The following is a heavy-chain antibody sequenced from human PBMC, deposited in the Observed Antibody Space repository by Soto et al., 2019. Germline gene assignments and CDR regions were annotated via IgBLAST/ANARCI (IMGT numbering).Heavy chain of an antibody. CDR3: VRAPEQRPIDY. CDR2: ISVDGRDT. CDR1: GFTLSDYW. D-gene: IGHD6-19*01. J-gene: IGHJ4*01. Sequence: GGSLRLSCAASGFTLSDYWMHWVRQVPGKGLLWVSRISVDGRDTTYADSVKGRFTISRDNAKNTLYLQMDSLRAEDTAVYYYVRAPEQRPIDYWSHGSLVTVSS. V-gene: IGHV3-74*03.